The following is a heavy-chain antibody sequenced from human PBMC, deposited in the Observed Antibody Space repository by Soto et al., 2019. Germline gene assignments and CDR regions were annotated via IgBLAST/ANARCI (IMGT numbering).Heavy chain of an antibody. V-gene: IGHV3-20*04. CDR2: INWNGGST. D-gene: IGHD3-9*01. Sequence: GGSLRLSCAASGFTFDDYGMSWVRQAPGKGLEWVSGINWNGGSTGYADSVKGRFTISRDNAKNSLYLQMNSLRAEDTALYYCARDSYYDILTGYLLWGQGTLVTVSS. CDR1: GFTFDDYG. CDR3: ARDSYYDILTGYLL. J-gene: IGHJ4*02.